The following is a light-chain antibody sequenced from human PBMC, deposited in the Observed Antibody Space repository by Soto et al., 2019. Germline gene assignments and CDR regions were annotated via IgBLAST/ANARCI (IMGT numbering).Light chain of an antibody. CDR2: DVS. CDR3: QQYDTLWT. J-gene: IGKJ1*01. Sequence: DIQMTQSPSTLSASVGDRVSITCRASQTINSWLAWYQQKPGKAPKLLLYDVSTLESGVPSRFSGSGSGTEFTLTISNLQPDDSATYYCQQYDTLWTFGQGTKVEI. CDR1: QTINSW. V-gene: IGKV1-5*01.